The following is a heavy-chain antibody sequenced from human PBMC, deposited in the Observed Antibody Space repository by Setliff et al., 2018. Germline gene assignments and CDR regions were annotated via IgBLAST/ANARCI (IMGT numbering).Heavy chain of an antibody. CDR3: LGAGTCSY. D-gene: IGHD3-10*02. Sequence: GGSLRLSCVGTGFSFRNCWASWVRQAPGKGPEWVASINPGGSEKYYVDSVRGRFTISRDSARNSLSLQMNSLRSDDTAVYYCLGAGTCSYWGQGTRVTVSS. J-gene: IGHJ4*02. CDR1: GFSFRNCW. CDR2: INPGGSEK. V-gene: IGHV3-7*01.